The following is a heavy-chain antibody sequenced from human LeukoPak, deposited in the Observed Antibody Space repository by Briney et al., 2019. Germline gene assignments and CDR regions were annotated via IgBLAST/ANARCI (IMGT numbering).Heavy chain of an antibody. D-gene: IGHD2-2*01. Sequence: ASVKVSCKLSGYTGIELSMHWVRQVPGKGLEWMGGFDPEDGETKYAQKFQGRVTMTEDTSTDTAYMELSSLRSEDTAVYYCATTHRYCSSTSCPDYYYYYYMDVWGKGTTVTVSS. J-gene: IGHJ6*03. CDR2: FDPEDGET. CDR1: GYTGIELS. CDR3: ATTHRYCSSTSCPDYYYYYYMDV. V-gene: IGHV1-24*01.